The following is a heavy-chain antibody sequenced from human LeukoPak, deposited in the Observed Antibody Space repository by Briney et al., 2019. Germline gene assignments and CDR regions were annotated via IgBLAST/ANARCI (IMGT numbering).Heavy chain of an antibody. Sequence: ASVKVSCKASGGTFSSYAISWVRQAPGQGLEWMGGIIPIFGTANYAQKFQGRVTITADESTSTAYMELSSLRSEDTAVYYCARERDGRGRITMVRGVTDYWGQGTLVTVSS. V-gene: IGHV1-69*01. D-gene: IGHD3-10*01. CDR3: ARERDGRGRITMVRGVTDY. CDR2: IIPIFGTA. J-gene: IGHJ4*02. CDR1: GGTFSSYA.